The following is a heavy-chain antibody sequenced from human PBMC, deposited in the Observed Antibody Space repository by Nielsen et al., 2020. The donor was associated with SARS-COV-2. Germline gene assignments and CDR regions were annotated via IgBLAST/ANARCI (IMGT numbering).Heavy chain of an antibody. V-gene: IGHV1-69*13. D-gene: IGHD2-8*02. CDR1: GGTFSSYA. CDR3: ARERGGSSTGYFDY. CDR2: IIPIFGTA. J-gene: IGHJ4*02. Sequence: SVKVSCKASGGTFSSYAISWLRQAPGQGLEWMGGIIPIFGTANYAQKFQGRVTITADESTSTAYMELSSLRSEDTTVDYCARERGGSSTGYFDYWGQGTLVTVSS.